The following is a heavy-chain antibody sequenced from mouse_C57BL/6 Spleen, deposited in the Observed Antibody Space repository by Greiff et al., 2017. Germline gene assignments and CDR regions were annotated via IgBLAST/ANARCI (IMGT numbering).Heavy chain of an antibody. CDR2: INPNNGGT. V-gene: IGHV1-26*01. CDR1: GYTFTDYY. J-gene: IGHJ2*01. Sequence: EVQLQQSGPELVKPGASVKISCKASGYTFTDYYMNWVKQSHGKSLEWIGDINPNNGGTSYNQKFKGKATVTVDKSSSTAYMELRSLTSEDSAVYYCARGHGVYYFDYWGQGTTLTVSS. D-gene: IGHD3-1*01. CDR3: ARGHGVYYFDY.